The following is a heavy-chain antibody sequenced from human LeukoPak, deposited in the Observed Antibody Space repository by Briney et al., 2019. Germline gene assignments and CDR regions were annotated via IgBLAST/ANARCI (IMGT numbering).Heavy chain of an antibody. CDR3: AKSRGVAGFDY. CDR2: ISGSGDST. Sequence: GGSLRLSCAASGFTFSNYAMSWVRQAPGKGLEWVSAISGSGDSTYYADSVKGRFTISRDNSKNTLYLQMNSLRAEDTAVYYCAKSRGVAGFDYWGQGTLVTVSS. CDR1: GFTFSNYA. V-gene: IGHV3-23*01. D-gene: IGHD6-19*01. J-gene: IGHJ4*02.